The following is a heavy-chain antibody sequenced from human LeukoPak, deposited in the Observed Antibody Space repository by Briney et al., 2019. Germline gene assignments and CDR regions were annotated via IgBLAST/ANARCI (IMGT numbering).Heavy chain of an antibody. V-gene: IGHV4-59*01. Sequence: PSETLSLTCTVSGGSISSYYWSWIRQPPGKGLEWIGYIYYSGSINYNPSLKSRVTISVDTSKNQFSLKLSSVTAADTAVYYCARAPDGGWCDYWGQGTLVTVSS. J-gene: IGHJ4*02. CDR2: IYYSGSI. D-gene: IGHD6-19*01. CDR3: ARAPDGGWCDY. CDR1: GGSISSYY.